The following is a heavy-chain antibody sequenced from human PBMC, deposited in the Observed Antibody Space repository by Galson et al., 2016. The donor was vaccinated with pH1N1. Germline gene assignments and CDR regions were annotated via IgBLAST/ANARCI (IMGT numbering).Heavy chain of an antibody. Sequence: SVKVSCKASRGTFNTYGLNWVRQAPGQGLEWLGGIIPAFGATNYAQKFQGRVTITADESTNTAYMELTSLKSEDTALYFCAAHMLQYFYRIFPSNYFDPWGQGTLVTVSS. CDR2: IIPAFGAT. CDR3: AAHMLQYFYRIFPSNYFDP. J-gene: IGHJ4*03. CDR1: RGTFNTYG. V-gene: IGHV1-69*13. D-gene: IGHD2/OR15-2a*01.